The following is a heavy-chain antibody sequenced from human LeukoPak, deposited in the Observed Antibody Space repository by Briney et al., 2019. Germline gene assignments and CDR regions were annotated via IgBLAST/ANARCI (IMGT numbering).Heavy chain of an antibody. CDR1: GYTFTSYD. CDR3: ARGEYSGSYYYFAY. D-gene: IGHD1-26*01. V-gene: IGHV1-8*01. Sequence: ASVKVSCKASGYTFTSYDTSWVRQAPGQGLEWMGWMNPNTANTGYAQKFQGRVTITRNTSISTSYMELNSLRSEDTAVYYCARGEYSGSYYYFAYWGQGTLVTVSS. CDR2: MNPNTANT. J-gene: IGHJ4*02.